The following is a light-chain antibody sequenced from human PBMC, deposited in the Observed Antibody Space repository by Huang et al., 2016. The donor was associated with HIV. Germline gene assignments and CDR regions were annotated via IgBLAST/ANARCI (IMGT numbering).Light chain of an antibody. CDR3: QQRGTWPEFT. CDR1: QSVSSN. V-gene: IGKV3-11*01. CDR2: DTS. J-gene: IGKJ4*01. Sequence: EIVLTQSPATLSLSPGERATLSCRASQSVSSNLAWYQQSPGQAPRLLIYDTSIRATGIPARFSGSGSGTDFTLTISSLEPEDFAVYYCQQRGTWPEFTFGGGTKVEIK.